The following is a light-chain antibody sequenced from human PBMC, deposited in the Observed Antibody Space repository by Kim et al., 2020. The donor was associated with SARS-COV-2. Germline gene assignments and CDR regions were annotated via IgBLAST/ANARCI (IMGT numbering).Light chain of an antibody. CDR1: NIGSKR. V-gene: IGLV3-21*04. J-gene: IGLJ1*01. CDR2: YDN. Sequence: GKAARLTCGGNNIGSKRVHWYQQKPGQAPVLVIYYDNDRPSGIPERFSGSNSGNTATLTISRVEAGDEADYYCQVWDSSSDHHDYVFGTGTKVTVL. CDR3: QVWDSSSDHHDYV.